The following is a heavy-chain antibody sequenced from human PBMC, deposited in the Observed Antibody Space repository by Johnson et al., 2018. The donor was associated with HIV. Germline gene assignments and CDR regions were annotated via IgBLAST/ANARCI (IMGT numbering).Heavy chain of an antibody. CDR3: ARGGYSTILDAFDI. CDR1: GFIFSNYW. D-gene: IGHD6-13*01. Sequence: VQLVESGGGLVQPGGSLRLSCAGSGFIFSNYWMSWVRQVPGKGLEWVANINQDGGANFFVSSVKGRFTLSRDNARSSLFLQMNSLRAEDTAVYYCARGGYSTILDAFDIWGQGTMVTVSS. J-gene: IGHJ3*02. V-gene: IGHV3-7*01. CDR2: INQDGGAN.